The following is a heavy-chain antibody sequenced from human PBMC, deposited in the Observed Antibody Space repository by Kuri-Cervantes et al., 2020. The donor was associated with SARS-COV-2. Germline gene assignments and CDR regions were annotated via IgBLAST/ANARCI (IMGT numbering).Heavy chain of an antibody. CDR2: IITIFGTA. CDR1: GGTIISYA. D-gene: IGHD6-19*01. Sequence: SVKVSCNASGGTIISYAISWWRQAPGQGLEWMGGIITIFGTANYAQKFKGRVTITADESTSTAYMELNSLRSEDTAVYYCARGVGSSGWYPLVGYYYYYMDVWGKGTTVTVSS. J-gene: IGHJ6*03. CDR3: ARGVGSSGWYPLVGYYYYYMDV. V-gene: IGHV1-69*13.